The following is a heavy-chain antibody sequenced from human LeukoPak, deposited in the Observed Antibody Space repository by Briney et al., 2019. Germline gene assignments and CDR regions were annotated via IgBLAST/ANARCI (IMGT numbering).Heavy chain of an antibody. V-gene: IGHV1-69*13. CDR3: ARKYCSGGSCYNSRGWFDP. D-gene: IGHD2-15*01. Sequence: SVKVSCKASGGTFSSYAISWVRQAPGQGLEWMGGIIPIFGTANYAQKFQGRVTITADESTSTAYMELNSLRSEDTAVYYCARKYCSGGSCYNSRGWFDPWGQGTLVTVSS. CDR1: GGTFSSYA. J-gene: IGHJ5*02. CDR2: IIPIFGTA.